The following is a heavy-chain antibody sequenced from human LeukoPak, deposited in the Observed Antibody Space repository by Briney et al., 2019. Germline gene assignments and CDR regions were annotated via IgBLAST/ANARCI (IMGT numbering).Heavy chain of an antibody. V-gene: IGHV3-7*01. CDR1: GFTFSSYW. Sequence: GGXLRLSCAASGFTFSSYWMSWVRQAPGKGLEWVAHINKDGSEKYYVDSVKGRFTISRDNAKNSMYLQMNSLRAEDTAVYYCARDRKVYGIDYWGQGTLVTVSS. CDR2: INKDGSEK. D-gene: IGHD6-6*01. J-gene: IGHJ4*02. CDR3: ARDRKVYGIDY.